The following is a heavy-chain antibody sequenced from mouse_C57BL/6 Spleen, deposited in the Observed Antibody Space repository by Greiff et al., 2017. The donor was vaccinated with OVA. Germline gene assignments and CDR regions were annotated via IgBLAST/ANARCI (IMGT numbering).Heavy chain of an antibody. D-gene: IGHD4-1*01. CDR2: IYPGDGDT. CDR1: GYAFSSSW. CDR3: ARSGGTWYFDY. V-gene: IGHV1-82*01. J-gene: IGHJ2*01. Sequence: VQLQQSGPELVKPGASVKISCKASGYAFSSSWMNWVKQRPGKGLEWIGRIYPGDGDTNYNGKFKGKATLTADKSSSTAYMQLSSLTSEDSAVYFCARSGGTWYFDYWGQGTTLTVSS.